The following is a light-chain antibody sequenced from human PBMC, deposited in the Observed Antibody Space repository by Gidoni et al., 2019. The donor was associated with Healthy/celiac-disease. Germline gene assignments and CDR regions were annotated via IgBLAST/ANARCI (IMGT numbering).Light chain of an antibody. CDR1: QSLLHSNGYNY. Sequence: DIVMTQSPPSLPVTPGEPASISCRSSQSLLHSNGYNYLDWYLQKPGQSPQPLIYLGSNRASGVPDRFSGSRSGTDFTLKISRVEAEDVGVYYCIQALQTPKFTFGPGTKVDIK. CDR3: IQALQTPKFT. J-gene: IGKJ3*01. CDR2: LGS. V-gene: IGKV2-28*01.